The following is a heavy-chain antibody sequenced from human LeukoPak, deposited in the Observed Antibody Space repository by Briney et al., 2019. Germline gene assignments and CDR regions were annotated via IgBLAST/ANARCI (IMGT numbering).Heavy chain of an antibody. CDR1: GFTVSTNY. CDR3: ALTDSSGYYSRFNP. V-gene: IGHV3-66*01. Sequence: PGGSLRLSCAASGFTVSTNYMTWVRQAPGKGLEWVSILYSGGSIYYADSVKGRFTISRDNSKNTLYLQMNSLRVDDTAVYYCALTDSSGYYSRFNPWGQGTLVIVSS. J-gene: IGHJ5*02. CDR2: LYSGGSI. D-gene: IGHD3-22*01.